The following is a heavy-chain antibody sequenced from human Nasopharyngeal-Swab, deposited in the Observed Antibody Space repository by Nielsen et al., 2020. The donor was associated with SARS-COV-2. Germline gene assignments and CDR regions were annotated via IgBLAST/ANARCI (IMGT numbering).Heavy chain of an antibody. D-gene: IGHD1-26*01. J-gene: IGHJ2*01. V-gene: IGHV3-21*01. Sequence: GESLKISCAASGFTFSSHSMNWVRQAPGKGLEWVSHISYNSGHINYAESVKGRFTISRDNARKSLYLQMDSLRAEDTAVYYCARLVGAYEWYFDIWGRGTLVTVSS. CDR2: ISYNSGHI. CDR3: ARLVGAYEWYFDI. CDR1: GFTFSSHS.